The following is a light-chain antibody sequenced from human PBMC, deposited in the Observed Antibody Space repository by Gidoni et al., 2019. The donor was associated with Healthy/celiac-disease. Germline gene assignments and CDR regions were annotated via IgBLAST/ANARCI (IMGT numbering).Light chain of an antibody. J-gene: IGKJ1*01. CDR2: KAS. CDR3: QQYNSYLWX. Sequence: DIQMTQSPSTLSASVGDRVTITCRASQSISSWLAWYQQKPGKAPKLLIYKASSLESGVPSRFSGSGSGTEFTLTISSLQPDDFATYYCQQYNSYLWXVXQGTKVEI. V-gene: IGKV1-5*03. CDR1: QSISSW.